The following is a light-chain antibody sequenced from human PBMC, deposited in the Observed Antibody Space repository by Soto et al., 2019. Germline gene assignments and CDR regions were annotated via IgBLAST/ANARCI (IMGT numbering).Light chain of an antibody. CDR1: TSDVGRYNY. CDR3: NSFTTSSTYV. CDR2: DVS. V-gene: IGLV2-14*03. J-gene: IGLJ1*01. Sequence: QSALTQPASVSGSPGQWISISCTGTTSDVGRYNYVSWYQQHPGEAPKLMIYDVSYRPSWVSNRFSGSKSGITASLTISGLQAEDEADYYCNSFTTSSTYVFGTGTKLTVL.